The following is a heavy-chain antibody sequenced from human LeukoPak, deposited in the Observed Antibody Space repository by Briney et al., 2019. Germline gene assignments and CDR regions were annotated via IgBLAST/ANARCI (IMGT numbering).Heavy chain of an antibody. CDR3: AKGSYSSGWLFDY. CDR1: GFTFSSYG. J-gene: IGHJ4*02. CDR2: ISGSGGGT. V-gene: IGHV3-23*01. Sequence: PGGSLRLSCAASGFTFSSYGMSWVRQAPGKGLEWVSSISGSGGGTYYADSVKGRFTISGDNSKNTLYLQMNSLRAEDTAVYYCAKGSYSSGWLFDYWGQGTLVTVSS. D-gene: IGHD6-25*01.